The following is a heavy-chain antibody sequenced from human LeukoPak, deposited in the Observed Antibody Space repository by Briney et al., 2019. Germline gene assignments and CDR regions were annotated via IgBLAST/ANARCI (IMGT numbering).Heavy chain of an antibody. V-gene: IGHV3-64*01. CDR1: GFTFSSYS. J-gene: IGHJ6*03. Sequence: GGSLRLSCAASGFTFSSYSMHWVRQAPGKRLEYVSAISSNGGSTYYANSVKGSSTISRDNSKNPLYLQMGSLRAEDMAVYYCARDVRGYSYGSYYYYYYYMDVWCKGTTVTVSS. CDR3: ARDVRGYSYGSYYYYYYYMDV. CDR2: ISSNGGST. D-gene: IGHD5-18*01.